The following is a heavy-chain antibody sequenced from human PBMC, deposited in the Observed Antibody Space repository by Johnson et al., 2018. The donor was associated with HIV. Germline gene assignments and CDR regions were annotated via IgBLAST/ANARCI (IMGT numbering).Heavy chain of an antibody. D-gene: IGHD3-22*01. CDR3: ARDRFGYYDSSVSYAFDI. CDR2: ISWNSGSL. J-gene: IGHJ3*02. Sequence: VQLVESGGGLVQPGRSLRLSCVASGFTFDKYAMHWVRQAPGKGLEWVSGISWNSGSLGYADSVKGRFTISRDNAKNSLYLQMNSLRVEDTALYYCARDRFGYYDSSVSYAFDIWGQGTMVTVSS. CDR1: GFTFDKYA. V-gene: IGHV3-9*01.